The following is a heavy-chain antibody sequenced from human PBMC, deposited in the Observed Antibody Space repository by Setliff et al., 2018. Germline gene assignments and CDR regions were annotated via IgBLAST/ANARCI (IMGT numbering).Heavy chain of an antibody. CDR2: INHSGST. J-gene: IGHJ4*02. CDR1: GGSFSDYY. V-gene: IGHV4-34*01. CDR3: RVWVTMIEVDS. D-gene: IGHD3-22*01. Sequence: SETLSLTCTVYGGSFSDYYWGWVRQPPGKGLEWIGEINHSGSTNYIPSLKSRLTISVDTSKNQFSLKLTSVTAADTAVYYCRVWVTMIEVDSWAQGTLVTV.